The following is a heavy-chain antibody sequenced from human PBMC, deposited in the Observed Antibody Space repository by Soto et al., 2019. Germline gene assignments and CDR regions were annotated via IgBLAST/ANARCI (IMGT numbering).Heavy chain of an antibody. CDR3: ARARDGYNFLYEPT. D-gene: IGHD5-12*01. Sequence: GGSLRLSCAASGFTVSSNYMSWVRQAPGKGLEWVSVIYSGGKTDYADSVKGRFTISRDNSKRTVYLQMNSLRAEDTGVYYCARARDGYNFLYEPTWGQGTLVTVSS. CDR2: IYSGGKT. V-gene: IGHV3-53*01. J-gene: IGHJ4*02. CDR1: GFTVSSNY.